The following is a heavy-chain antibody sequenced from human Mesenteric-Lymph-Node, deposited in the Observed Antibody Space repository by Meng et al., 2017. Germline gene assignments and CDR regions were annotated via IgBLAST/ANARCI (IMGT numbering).Heavy chain of an antibody. CDR2: INPDGSTS. J-gene: IGHJ6*02. CDR1: GFTFSSNW. Sequence: LSLTCAASGFTFSSNWMHWVRQTPGKGLVWVSRINPDGSTSNNADSVKGRFTISRDNAKNTLYLQMNSLRAEDTAVYYCARGKVYYGSGEYYYYGMDVWGQGTTVTVSS. V-gene: IGHV3-74*01. CDR3: ARGKVYYGSGEYYYYGMDV. D-gene: IGHD3-10*01.